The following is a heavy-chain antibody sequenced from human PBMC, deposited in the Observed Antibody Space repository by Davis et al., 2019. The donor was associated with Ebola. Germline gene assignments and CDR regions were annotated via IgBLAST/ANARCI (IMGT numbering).Heavy chain of an antibody. CDR3: AKDSIRYCSSTSCPPNPLDV. Sequence: GESLKISCAASGFTFSSYGMHWVRQAPGKGLEWVAVISYDGSNKYYADSVKGRFTISRDNSKNTLYLQMNSLRAEDTAVYYCAKDSIRYCSSTSCPPNPLDVWGQGTTVTVSS. CDR1: GFTFSSYG. V-gene: IGHV3-30*18. D-gene: IGHD2-2*01. CDR2: ISYDGSNK. J-gene: IGHJ6*02.